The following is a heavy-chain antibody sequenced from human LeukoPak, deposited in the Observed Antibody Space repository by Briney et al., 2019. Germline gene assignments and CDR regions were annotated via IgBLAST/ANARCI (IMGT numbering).Heavy chain of an antibody. V-gene: IGHV4-59*01. D-gene: IGHD3-10*01. CDR1: GGSFSSYY. J-gene: IGHJ4*02. Sequence: SSETLSLTCTVSGGSFSSYYWSWIRQPPGKGLEWIGYIYYSGSTNYNPSPQSRVTISLDTSKNQFSLKLSSVTAADTAVYYCARSELLWFGGVNSGFDYWGQGTLVTVSS. CDR3: ARSELLWFGGVNSGFDY. CDR2: IYYSGST.